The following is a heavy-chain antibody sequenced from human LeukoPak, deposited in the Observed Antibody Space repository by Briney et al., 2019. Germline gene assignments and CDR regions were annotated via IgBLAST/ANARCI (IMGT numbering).Heavy chain of an antibody. D-gene: IGHD3-22*01. V-gene: IGHV1-69*04. CDR1: GYTFTSYA. CDR2: IIPIFGIA. CDR3: ARSPDYYDSSGYYLYYFDY. J-gene: IGHJ4*02. Sequence: SVKVSCKASGYTFTSYAISWVRQAPGQGLEWMGRIIPIFGIANYAQKFQGRVTITADKSTSTAYMELSSLRSEDTAVYYCARSPDYYDSSGYYLYYFDYWGQGTLVTVSS.